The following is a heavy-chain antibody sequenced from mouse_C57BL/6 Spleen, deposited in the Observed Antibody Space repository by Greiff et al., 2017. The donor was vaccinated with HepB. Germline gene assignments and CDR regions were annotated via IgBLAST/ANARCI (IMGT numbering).Heavy chain of an antibody. V-gene: IGHV1-54*01. CDR1: GYAFTNYL. D-gene: IGHD1-1*01. CDR2: INPGSGGT. J-gene: IGHJ2*01. Sequence: ESGAELVRPGTSVKVSCKASGYAFTNYLIEWVKQRPGQGLEWIGVINPGSGGTNYNEKFKGKATLTADKSSSTAYMQLSSLTSEDSAVYFCARGYYGSSFDYWGQGTTLTVSS. CDR3: ARGYYGSSFDY.